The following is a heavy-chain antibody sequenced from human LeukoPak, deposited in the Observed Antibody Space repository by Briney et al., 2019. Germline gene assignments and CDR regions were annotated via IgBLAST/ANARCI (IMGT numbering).Heavy chain of an antibody. V-gene: IGHV3-30*02. CDR1: GFTFSSYG. CDR3: ARDPVKRGDAFDI. D-gene: IGHD3-22*01. J-gene: IGHJ3*02. Sequence: GGSLRLSCAASGFTFSSYGMHWVRQAPGKGLEWVAFIRYDGSNKYYADSVKGRFTISRDNSKNTLYLQMNSLRAEDTAVYYCARDPVKRGDAFDIWGQGTMVTVPS. CDR2: IRYDGSNK.